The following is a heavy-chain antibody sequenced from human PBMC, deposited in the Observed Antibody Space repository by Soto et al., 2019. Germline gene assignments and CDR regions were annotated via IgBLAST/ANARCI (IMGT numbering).Heavy chain of an antibody. J-gene: IGHJ5*02. Sequence: ASVKVSCKASGYSCIGYYMHWVRQAPGQGLEWMGWINPKSGVTNYAQKFQGRVTMTRDTSITTAYMELSSLRSDDTAVYYCARGDVNWFDPWGQGTLVTVSS. D-gene: IGHD2-21*02. V-gene: IGHV1-2*02. CDR1: GYSCIGYY. CDR2: INPKSGVT. CDR3: ARGDVNWFDP.